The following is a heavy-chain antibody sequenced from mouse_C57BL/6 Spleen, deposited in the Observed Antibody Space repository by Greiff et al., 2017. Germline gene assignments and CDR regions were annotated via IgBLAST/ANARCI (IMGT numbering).Heavy chain of an antibody. CDR2: INPYNGGT. V-gene: IGHV1-19*01. Sequence: EVQLQQSGPVLVKPGASVKMSCKASGYTFTDYYMNWVKQSHGKSLEWIGVINPYNGGTSYNQKFKGKATLTVDKSSSTAYMELNSLTSEDSAVYYCARLYYGSSYRYAMDYWGQGTSVTVSS. J-gene: IGHJ4*01. D-gene: IGHD1-1*01. CDR1: GYTFTDYY. CDR3: ARLYYGSSYRYAMDY.